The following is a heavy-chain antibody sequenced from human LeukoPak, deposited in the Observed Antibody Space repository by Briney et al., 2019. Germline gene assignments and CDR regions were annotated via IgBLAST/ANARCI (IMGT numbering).Heavy chain of an antibody. J-gene: IGHJ4*02. CDR3: ARFAVVITNDY. D-gene: IGHD3-10*01. Sequence: ASVKVSCKASEYSFTGYFMHWVRQAPGQGLEWMGWVSPDSGGTKYAQKFQGRVTMTRDTSTSTAYMELSGLTSDDTAVYYCARFAVVITNDYWGQGTLVTVSS. V-gene: IGHV1-2*02. CDR1: EYSFTGYF. CDR2: VSPDSGGT.